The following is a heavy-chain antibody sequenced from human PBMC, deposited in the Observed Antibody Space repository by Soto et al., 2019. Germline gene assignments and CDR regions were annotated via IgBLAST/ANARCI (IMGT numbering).Heavy chain of an antibody. J-gene: IGHJ6*02. V-gene: IGHV3-23*01. CDR3: AKRHGWEDIVVVPAPKGSYGMDV. Sequence: GGSLRLSCAASGFTFSSYAMSWVRQAPGKGLEWVSAISGSGGSTYYADSVKGRFTISRDNSKNTLYLQMNSLRAEDTAVYYCAKRHGWEDIVVVPAPKGSYGMDVWGQGTTVTVSS. CDR1: GFTFSSYA. CDR2: ISGSGGST. D-gene: IGHD2-2*01.